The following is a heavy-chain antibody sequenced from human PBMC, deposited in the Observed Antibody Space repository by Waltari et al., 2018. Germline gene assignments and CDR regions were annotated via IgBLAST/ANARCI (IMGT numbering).Heavy chain of an antibody. D-gene: IGHD2-21*02. CDR2: ISGSGGST. J-gene: IGHJ4*02. Sequence: EVQLLESGGGWVQPGGSLRLSCAASGFTFSSYAMSWVRQAPGKGLEWVSAISGSGGSTYYADSVKGRFTISRDNSKNTLYLQMNSLRAEDTAVYYCAKDYYCGGDCYSDQDYWGQGTLVTVSS. V-gene: IGHV3-23*01. CDR3: AKDYYCGGDCYSDQDY. CDR1: GFTFSSYA.